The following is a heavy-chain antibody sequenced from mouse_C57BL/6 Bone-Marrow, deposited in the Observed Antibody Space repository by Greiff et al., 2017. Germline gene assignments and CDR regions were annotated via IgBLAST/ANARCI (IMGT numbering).Heavy chain of an antibody. CDR1: GYTFTSYW. CDR2: IYPGNSDT. Sequence: EVKLQESGTVLARPGASVKMSCKTSGYTFTSYWMHWVKQRPGQGLEWIGAIYPGNSDTSYNQKFKGKAKLTAVTSASTAYMELSSLTDEYSAVYNCTRRNYDYDKDFDYWGQGTTRTVSS. CDR3: TRRNYDYDKDFDY. J-gene: IGHJ2*01. V-gene: IGHV1-5*01. D-gene: IGHD2-4*01.